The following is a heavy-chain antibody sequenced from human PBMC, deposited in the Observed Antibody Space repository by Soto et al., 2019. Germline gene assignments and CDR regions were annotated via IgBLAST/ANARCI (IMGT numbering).Heavy chain of an antibody. D-gene: IGHD4-4*01. CDR1: GFTFSDYY. CDR3: AREASNYYPTDY. CDR2: ISSSGSTI. J-gene: IGHJ4*02. Sequence: QVQLVESGGGLVKPGGSLRLSCAASGFTFSDYYMSWIRQAPGKGLEWDSYISSSGSTIYYAESAKGRFTISRDNAKKSLYLQMNSLRAEDTAVYYCAREASNYYPTDYWGQGTLVTVSS. V-gene: IGHV3-11*01.